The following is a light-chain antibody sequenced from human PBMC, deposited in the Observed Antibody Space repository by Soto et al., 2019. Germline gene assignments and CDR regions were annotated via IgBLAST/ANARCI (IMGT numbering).Light chain of an antibody. CDR2: EVN. CDR3: SSYTSSSTWV. V-gene: IGLV2-14*01. J-gene: IGLJ3*02. CDR1: SSDVGGYNY. Sequence: QSALTQPASVSGSPGQSITISCTGTSSDVGGYNYVSWYQQHPGKAPKLMIYEVNNRPSGISNRFSGSKSGKTASLTISGRQAEDEADYYCSSYTSSSTWVFGGGTKLTVL.